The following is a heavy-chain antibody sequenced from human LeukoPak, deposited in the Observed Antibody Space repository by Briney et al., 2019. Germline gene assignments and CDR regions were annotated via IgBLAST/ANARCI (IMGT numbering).Heavy chain of an antibody. V-gene: IGHV3-23*01. D-gene: IGHD3-22*01. Sequence: PGGSLRLSCAASGFTFSSYAMSWVRQAPGKGLEWVSAISGSGGSTYYADSVKGRFTISRDNSKNTLYLQMNSLRAEDTAVYYCARELTIQYYDSSGYYYDWGQGTLVTVSS. CDR3: ARELTIQYYDSSGYYYD. J-gene: IGHJ4*02. CDR2: ISGSGGST. CDR1: GFTFSSYA.